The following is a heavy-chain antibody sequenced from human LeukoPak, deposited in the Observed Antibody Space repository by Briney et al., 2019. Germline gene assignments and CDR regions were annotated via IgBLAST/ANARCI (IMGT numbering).Heavy chain of an antibody. D-gene: IGHD2-2*01. Sequence: SGPTLVNPTQTLTLTCTFSGFSLSTSGVGVGWIRQPPGKALEWLALIYWNDDKRYSPSLKSRLTITKDTSKNQVVLTMTNMDPVDTATYYCAHSYCSSTSCYPSCNWFDPWGQGTLVTVSS. CDR3: AHSYCSSTSCYPSCNWFDP. V-gene: IGHV2-5*01. CDR2: IYWNDDK. J-gene: IGHJ5*02. CDR1: GFSLSTSGVG.